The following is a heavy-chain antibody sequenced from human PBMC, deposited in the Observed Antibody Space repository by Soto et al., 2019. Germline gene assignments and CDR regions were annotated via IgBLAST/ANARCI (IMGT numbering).Heavy chain of an antibody. CDR3: VRDGTKTLRDWFDP. V-gene: IGHV4-4*07. D-gene: IGHD1-1*01. CDR2: IYATGTT. CDR1: GASISGFY. J-gene: IGHJ5*02. Sequence: SETLSLTCTVSGASISGFYWSWIRKSAGKGLEWIGRIYATGTTDYNPSLKSRVMMSVDTSKKQFSLNLRSVTAADTAVYYCVRDGTKTLRDWFDPWGQGISVTVPQ.